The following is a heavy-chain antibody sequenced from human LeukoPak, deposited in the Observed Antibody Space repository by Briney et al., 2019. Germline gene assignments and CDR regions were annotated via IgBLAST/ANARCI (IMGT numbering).Heavy chain of an antibody. CDR3: ARRWEKSYPPPYYYGMDV. V-gene: IGHV3-21*01. J-gene: IGHJ6*02. CDR1: GFTFSNYG. Sequence: DPGGSLRLSCAASGFTFSNYGMNWVRQAPGKGLEWVSSISSSSANIYYTDSVKGRFTSSRDTAKNSLYLQMNSLRAEDTAVYYCARRWEKSYPPPYYYGMDVWGQGTTVTVSS. CDR2: ISSSSANI. D-gene: IGHD1-26*01.